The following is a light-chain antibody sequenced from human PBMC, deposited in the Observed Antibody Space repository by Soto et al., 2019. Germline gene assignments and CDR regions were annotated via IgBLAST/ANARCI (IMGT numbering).Light chain of an antibody. J-gene: IGKJ5*01. V-gene: IGKV3-20*01. Sequence: EIVLTQSPGTLSLTPGERATLSCRASQSVSSGYLAWYQQKPGQAPRLLIYGASSRATGIPDRFSGSGSGTDFTLTISRLEPEDFAVYSCQQYGSSPVTFGQGTRLEIK. CDR1: QSVSSGY. CDR3: QQYGSSPVT. CDR2: GAS.